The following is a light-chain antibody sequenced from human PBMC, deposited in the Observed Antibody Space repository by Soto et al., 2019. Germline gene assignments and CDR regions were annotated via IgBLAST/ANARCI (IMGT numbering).Light chain of an antibody. CDR3: QQYSNWPPAIT. J-gene: IGKJ5*01. CDR2: AAS. Sequence: EIVLTQSPATLSLSPWERVTLSCRASQSVSNYLAWYQQKPGQAPRLLVSAASNRATGIPARFSGSGSGTEFALIISSLQSEDVAVYYCQQYSNWPPAITFGQGTRLEIK. CDR1: QSVSNY. V-gene: IGKV3-11*01.